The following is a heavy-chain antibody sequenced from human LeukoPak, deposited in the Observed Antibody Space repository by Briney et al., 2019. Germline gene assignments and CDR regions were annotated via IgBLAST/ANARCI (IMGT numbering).Heavy chain of an antibody. CDR3: ARGAVVLLWFGELFGRAWFDP. CDR1: GGSFNNYY. CDR2: INHSGST. J-gene: IGHJ5*02. D-gene: IGHD3-10*01. V-gene: IGHV4-34*01. Sequence: SETLSLTCAVYGGSFNNYYWSWIRQPPGKGLEWIGEINHSGSTNYNPSLESRVTISVDTSKNQFSLKLSSVTAADTAVYYCARGAVVLLWFGELFGRAWFDPWGQGTLVTVSS.